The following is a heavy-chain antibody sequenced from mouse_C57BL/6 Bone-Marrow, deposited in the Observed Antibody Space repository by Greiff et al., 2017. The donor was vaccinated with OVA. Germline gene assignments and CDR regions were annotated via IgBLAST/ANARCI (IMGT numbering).Heavy chain of an antibody. CDR3: ARWGLSDY. D-gene: IGHD3-2*02. J-gene: IGHJ2*01. Sequence: VKLQQSGAELVMPGASVKLSCKASGYTFTSYWMHWVKQRPGQGLEWIGEIDPSDSYTNYNQKFKGKSTLTVDKSSSTAYVQLSSLTSEDSAVYYCARWGLSDYWGQGTTLTVSS. CDR1: GYTFTSYW. V-gene: IGHV1-69*01. CDR2: IDPSDSYT.